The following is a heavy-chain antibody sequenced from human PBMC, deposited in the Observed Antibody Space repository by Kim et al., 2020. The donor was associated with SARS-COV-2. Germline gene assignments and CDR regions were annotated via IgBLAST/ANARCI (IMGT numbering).Heavy chain of an antibody. D-gene: IGHD6-13*01. J-gene: IGHJ4*02. CDR1: GFTFSSYA. CDR3: ARDPPPLYSSRSFYFDY. V-gene: IGHV3-30*04. CDR2: ISYDGSNK. Sequence: GGSLRLSCAASGFTFSSYAMHWVRQAPGKGLEWVAVISYDGSNKYYADSVKGRFTISRDNSKNTLYLQMNSLRAEDTAVYYCARDPPPLYSSRSFYFDYWGQGTLVTVSS.